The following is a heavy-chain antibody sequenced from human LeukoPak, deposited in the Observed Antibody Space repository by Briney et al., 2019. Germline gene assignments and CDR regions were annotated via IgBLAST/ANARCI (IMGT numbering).Heavy chain of an antibody. V-gene: IGHV1-18*01. D-gene: IGHD3-3*01. J-gene: IGHJ6*03. CDR3: ARGGSSYYDFWSGYYARNYYMDV. CDR2: ISAYNGNT. CDR1: GGTFSSYA. Sequence: ASVKVSCKASGGTFSSYAISWVRQAPGQGLEWMGWISAYNGNTNYAQKLQGRVTMTTDTSTSTAYMELRSLRSDDTAVYYCARGGSSYYDFWSGYYARNYYMDVWGKGTTVTVSS.